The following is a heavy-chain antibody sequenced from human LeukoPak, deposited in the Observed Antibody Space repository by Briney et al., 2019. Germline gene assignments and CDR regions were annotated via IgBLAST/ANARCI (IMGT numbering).Heavy chain of an antibody. D-gene: IGHD3-10*02. Sequence: PGGSLRLSCEAAGFTFNSYSFIWVRQAPGKGLEWVASISGSDSTIYYADSVRGRFAFSRDNAKNSLYLQMNSLRAEDTAVYYCAELGITMIGGVWGKGTTVTISS. V-gene: IGHV3-48*01. CDR2: ISGSDSTI. J-gene: IGHJ6*04. CDR3: AELGITMIGGV. CDR1: GFTFNSYS.